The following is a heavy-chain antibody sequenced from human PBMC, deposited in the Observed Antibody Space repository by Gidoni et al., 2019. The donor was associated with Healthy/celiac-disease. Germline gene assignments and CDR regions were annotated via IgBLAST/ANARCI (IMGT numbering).Heavy chain of an antibody. CDR2: ISGSGGRT. V-gene: IGHV3-23*01. D-gene: IGHD7-27*01. CDR3: AKELAGDDY. J-gene: IGHJ4*02. Sequence: EVQLLESGGGLVQPGGSLGLSCAASGFTFSSYAMSWVRPAPGKGLGWVSAISGSGGRTYDADSVKGRFTISRDNSKNTLYLQMNSLRAEDTAVYYCAKELAGDDYWGQGTLVTVSS. CDR1: GFTFSSYA.